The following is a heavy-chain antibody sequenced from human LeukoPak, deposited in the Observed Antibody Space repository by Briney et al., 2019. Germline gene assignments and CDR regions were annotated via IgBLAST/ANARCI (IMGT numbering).Heavy chain of an antibody. CDR3: AKTRGYQLLDAYI. CDR2: ISYDGSNK. D-gene: IGHD2-2*01. CDR1: GFTFSSYG. J-gene: IGHJ3*02. Sequence: PGGSLRLSCAASGFTFSSYGMHWVRQAPGKGLEWVAVISYDGSNKYYADSVKGRFTISRDNSKNTLYLQMNSLRAEDTAVYYCAKTRGYQLLDAYIWGQGTMVTVSS. V-gene: IGHV3-30*18.